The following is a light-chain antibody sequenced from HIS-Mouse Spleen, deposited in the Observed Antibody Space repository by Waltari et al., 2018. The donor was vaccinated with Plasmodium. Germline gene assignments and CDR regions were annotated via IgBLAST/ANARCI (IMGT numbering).Light chain of an antibody. CDR3: SSYAGSNNLV. CDR1: SSDAGGYNN. J-gene: IGLJ2*01. CDR2: EVS. V-gene: IGLV2-8*01. Sequence: QSALPQPPSASGSPGQSVTISCTGTSSDAGGYNNVSWSQQHQGKAPKLWIYEVSKRPSGVPDRFSGSKSGNTASLTVSGLQAEDEADYYCSSYAGSNNLVFGGGTKLTVL.